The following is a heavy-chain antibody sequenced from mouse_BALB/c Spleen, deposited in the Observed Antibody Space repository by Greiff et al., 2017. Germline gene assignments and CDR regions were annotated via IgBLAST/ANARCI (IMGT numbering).Heavy chain of an antibody. CDR1: GFSLTSYG. CDR2: IWSGGST. J-gene: IGHJ4*01. V-gene: IGHV2-2*02. D-gene: IGHD2-4*01. Sequence: QVQLKQSGPGLVQPSQSLSITCTVSGFSLTSYGVHWVRQSPGKGLEWLGVIWSGGSTDYNAAFISRLSISKDNSKSQVFFKMNSLQANDTAIYYCASYDYESGTRAMDYWGQGTSVTVSS. CDR3: ASYDYESGTRAMDY.